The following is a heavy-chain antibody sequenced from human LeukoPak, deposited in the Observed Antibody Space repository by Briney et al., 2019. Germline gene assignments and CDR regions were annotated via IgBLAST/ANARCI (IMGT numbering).Heavy chain of an antibody. CDR1: GFTFSSYT. V-gene: IGHV3-21*04. CDR3: ARDWAEGGVAAHNWFDP. J-gene: IGHJ5*02. D-gene: IGHD2-15*01. CDR2: ISSSGTYI. Sequence: GGSLRLSCAASGFTFSSYTMNWVRQAPGKGLEWVSSISSSGTYIYYVDSLKGRFTISRDNPKNSLYLQMNSLRAEDTAVYYCARDWAEGGVAAHNWFDPWGQGTLVTVSS.